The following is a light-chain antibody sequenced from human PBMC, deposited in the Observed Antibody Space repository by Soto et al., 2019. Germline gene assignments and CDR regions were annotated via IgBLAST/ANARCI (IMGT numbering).Light chain of an antibody. CDR1: TSDIGGYNF. V-gene: IGLV2-14*01. CDR3: NSYRTISTYV. J-gene: IGLJ1*01. Sequence: QSALTQPASVSGSPGQSITISCTGTTSDIGGYNFVSWYQQHPGKAPKLLIYDVRNRPSGVSNRFSGSKSGNTASLTISGLQAEDEADYYCNSYRTISTYVFGSGTKVTFL. CDR2: DVR.